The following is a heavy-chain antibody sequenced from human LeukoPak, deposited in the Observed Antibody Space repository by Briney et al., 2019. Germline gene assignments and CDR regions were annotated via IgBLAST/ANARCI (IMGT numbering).Heavy chain of an antibody. D-gene: IGHD3-10*01. Sequence: SETLSLTCTVSGGSISSGSYYWSWIRQPAGKRLEWMGYIEDTGNTAYNPSLESRVAISLDMSKNQFYLTLTSMTAADAAVYYCARGVPDYNVEIWGQGTMVTVSS. J-gene: IGHJ3*02. V-gene: IGHV4-61*10. CDR3: ARGVPDYNVEI. CDR1: GGSISSGSYY. CDR2: IEDTGNT.